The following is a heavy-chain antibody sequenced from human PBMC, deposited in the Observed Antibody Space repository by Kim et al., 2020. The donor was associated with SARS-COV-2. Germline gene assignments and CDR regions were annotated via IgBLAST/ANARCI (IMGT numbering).Heavy chain of an antibody. CDR2: IIPVFRTA. CDR3: ARSSWFGESSSFDY. J-gene: IGHJ4*02. D-gene: IGHD3-10*01. Sequence: SVKVSCKASGGTFSNYGFTWVRQAPGQGLEWMGRIIPVFRTANNAQKFQGRVTITADESTSTAYMELSSLRSEDTAVYYCARSSWFGESSSFDYWGQGTLVTVSS. CDR1: GGTFSNYG. V-gene: IGHV1-69*13.